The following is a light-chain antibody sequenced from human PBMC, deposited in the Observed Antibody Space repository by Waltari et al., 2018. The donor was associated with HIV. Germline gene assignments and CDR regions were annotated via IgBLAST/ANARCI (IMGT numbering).Light chain of an antibody. J-gene: IGKJ2*01. CDR1: ESLTVSY. Sequence: EIVLTQSPGTLSLSPGERASLSCRASESLTVSYLAWYQWKPGQAPRLLIYGASNRATGIPTRFSGSGSGTGFTLTISRPEPEDFAVYYCQQYVIPPYTFGQGTKLEIK. V-gene: IGKV3-20*01. CDR2: GAS. CDR3: QQYVIPPYT.